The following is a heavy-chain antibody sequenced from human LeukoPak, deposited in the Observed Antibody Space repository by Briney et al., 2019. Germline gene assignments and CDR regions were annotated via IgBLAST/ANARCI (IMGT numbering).Heavy chain of an antibody. D-gene: IGHD1-26*01. J-gene: IGHJ4*02. CDR2: INHSGST. Sequence: SETLSLTCAVYGGSFSGYYWSWIRRPPGKGLEWIGEINHSGSTNYNPSLKSRVTISVDTSKNQFSLKLSSVTAADTAVYYCATSGSSHFDYWGQGTLVTVSS. CDR3: ATSGSSHFDY. CDR1: GGSFSGYY. V-gene: IGHV4-34*01.